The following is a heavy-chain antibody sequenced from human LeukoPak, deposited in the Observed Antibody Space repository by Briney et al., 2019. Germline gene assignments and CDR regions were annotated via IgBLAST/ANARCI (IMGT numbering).Heavy chain of an antibody. V-gene: IGHV7-4-1*02. D-gene: IGHD6-13*01. Sequence: GESLKISCKASGYTFTSYAMNWVRQAPGQGLEWMGWINTNTGNPTYAQGFTGRFVFSLDTSVSTAYLQISSLKAEDTAVYYCARDAVYSSSLNWFDPWGQGTLVTVSS. CDR3: ARDAVYSSSLNWFDP. CDR2: INTNTGNP. CDR1: GYTFTSYA. J-gene: IGHJ5*02.